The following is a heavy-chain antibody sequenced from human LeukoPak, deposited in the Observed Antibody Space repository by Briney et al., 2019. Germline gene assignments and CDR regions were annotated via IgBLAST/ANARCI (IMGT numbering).Heavy chain of an antibody. CDR1: GFTFSSYA. D-gene: IGHD1-7*01. V-gene: IGHV3-23*01. CDR2: ISGSGGST. J-gene: IGHJ4*02. CDR3: AKDMNYVPETTALDY. Sequence: GGSLRLPCAASGFTFSSYAMSWVRQAPGKGLEWVSAISGSGGSTYYADSVKGRFTISRDNSKNTLYLQMNSLRAEDTAVYYCAKDMNYVPETTALDYWGQGTLVTVSS.